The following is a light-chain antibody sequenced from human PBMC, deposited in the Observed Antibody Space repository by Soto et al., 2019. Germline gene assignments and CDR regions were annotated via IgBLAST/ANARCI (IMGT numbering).Light chain of an antibody. Sequence: IEMTQYPSTVSASVGARVTITCRASQRVYNWLAWYQQKPGKAPKLLISSVSTLESGVPSRFSGSGSGTEFTLDISSLQPEDRGTYYCQQYNSYLSFGPGTKVEI. CDR1: QRVYNW. CDR2: SVS. J-gene: IGKJ3*01. CDR3: QQYNSYLS. V-gene: IGKV1-5*01.